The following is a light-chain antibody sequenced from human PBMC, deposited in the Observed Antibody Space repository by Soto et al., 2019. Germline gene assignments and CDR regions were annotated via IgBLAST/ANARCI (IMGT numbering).Light chain of an antibody. Sequence: XSVLTQPASVSGSPGQSITISCTGTSSDVGSYNLVSWYQQHPGKAPKLMIYEVSKRPSGVSNRFSGSKSGNTASLTISGLQAEDEADYYCCSYAGSSTYVFGTGNKVTV. J-gene: IGLJ1*01. CDR2: EVS. CDR1: SSDVGSYNL. V-gene: IGLV2-23*02. CDR3: CSYAGSSTYV.